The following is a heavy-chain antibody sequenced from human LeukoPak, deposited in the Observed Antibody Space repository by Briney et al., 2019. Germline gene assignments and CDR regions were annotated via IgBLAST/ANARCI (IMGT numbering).Heavy chain of an antibody. CDR1: GGSISSYY. V-gene: IGHV4-59*01. Sequence: SETLSLTCTASGGSISSYYWSWIRQPPGKGLEWIGYIYYSGSTNYNPSLKSRVTISVDTSKNQFSLKLSSVTAADTAVYYCARVNYYYYYMDVWGKGTTVTVSS. CDR3: ARVNYYYYYMDV. CDR2: IYYSGST. J-gene: IGHJ6*03.